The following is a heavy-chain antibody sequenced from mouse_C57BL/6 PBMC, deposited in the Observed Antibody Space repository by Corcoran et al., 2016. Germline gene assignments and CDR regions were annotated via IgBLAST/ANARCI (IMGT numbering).Heavy chain of an antibody. J-gene: IGHJ2*01. CDR1: GFNIKDYY. CDR2: IDPEDGET. V-gene: IGHV14-2*01. CDR3: ARSVATVVGDYFDY. Sequence: EVQLQQSGAELVKRGASVKLSCTASGFNIKDYYMHWVKQRTEQGLEWIGRIDPEDGETKYAPKFQDKATITADTSSNTAYLQLSSLTSEDTGVYYCARSVATVVGDYFDYWGQGTTLTVSS. D-gene: IGHD1-1*01.